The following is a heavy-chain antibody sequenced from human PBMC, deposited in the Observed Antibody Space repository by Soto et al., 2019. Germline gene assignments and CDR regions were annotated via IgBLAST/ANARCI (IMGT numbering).Heavy chain of an antibody. D-gene: IGHD6-19*01. CDR1: GGSFSGYY. V-gene: IGHV4-34*01. Sequence: QVQLQQWGAGLLKPSETLSLTCAVYGGSFSGYYWTWIRQPPGKGLEWVGEIGHSGSATYSPSLKSRVTISVDTSNNQFSLRLSSVTAADTAVYYCARYFRGSGRYFFDYWGQGTLVTVSS. CDR2: IGHSGSA. J-gene: IGHJ4*02. CDR3: ARYFRGSGRYFFDY.